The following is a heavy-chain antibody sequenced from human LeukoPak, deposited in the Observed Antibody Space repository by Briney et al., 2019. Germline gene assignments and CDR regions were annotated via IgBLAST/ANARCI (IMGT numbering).Heavy chain of an antibody. J-gene: IGHJ4*02. V-gene: IGHV3-23*01. CDR1: GFTFSIYA. Sequence: GGSLRLSCAASGFTFSIYAMSWVRQAPGKGLEWVSAISATDVRTYYADSVKGRFTISRDNSKRTLYLQMNSLRAEDTALYYCAKDLSGSFDYWGQGSLVTVPS. CDR3: AKDLSGSFDY. CDR2: ISATDVRT. D-gene: IGHD1-26*01.